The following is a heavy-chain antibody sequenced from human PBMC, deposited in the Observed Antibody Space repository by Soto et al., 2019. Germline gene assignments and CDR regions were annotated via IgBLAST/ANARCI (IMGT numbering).Heavy chain of an antibody. D-gene: IGHD5-12*01. CDR3: ATTGDGYNFDF. Sequence: QMQLVQSGAEVKKPGSSVKVSCKSSGGTFSSYEVNWVRQAPGQGLEWVGGVIPIFGTTKYAPKFQGRIAIFADPSTTMSHIEASSLRSEDPGGYFWATTGDGYNFDFWGQGTPVTVPS. J-gene: IGHJ4*02. V-gene: IGHV1-69*01. CDR1: GGTFSSYE. CDR2: VIPIFGTT.